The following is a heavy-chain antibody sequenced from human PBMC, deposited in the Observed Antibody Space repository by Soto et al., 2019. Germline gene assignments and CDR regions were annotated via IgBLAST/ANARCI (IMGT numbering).Heavy chain of an antibody. V-gene: IGHV3-30-3*01. CDR1: GFTFSRFP. CDR3: ARERAYYFDY. CDR2: ISFDGSNK. J-gene: IGHJ4*02. Sequence: LRLSCAASGFTFSRFPMHWVRQAPGKGLEWVAVISFDGSNKYYADSVKGRFTISRDNSKNTLYLQMNSLRAEDTAVYYCARERAYYFDYWGQGTLVTVSS.